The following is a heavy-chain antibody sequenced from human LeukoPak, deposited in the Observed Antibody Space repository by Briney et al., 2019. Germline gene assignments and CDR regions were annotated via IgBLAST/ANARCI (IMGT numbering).Heavy chain of an antibody. CDR3: AEFSGSHVYFDY. V-gene: IGHV4-59*01. CDR1: GGSISSYY. D-gene: IGHD1-26*01. Sequence: SETLSLTCTVSGGSISSYYWSWIRQPPGKGLEWIGYIYYSGSTNYNPSLKSRVTISVDTSKNQFSLKLSSVTAADTAVYYCAEFSGSHVYFDYWGQGTLVTVSS. CDR2: IYYSGST. J-gene: IGHJ4*02.